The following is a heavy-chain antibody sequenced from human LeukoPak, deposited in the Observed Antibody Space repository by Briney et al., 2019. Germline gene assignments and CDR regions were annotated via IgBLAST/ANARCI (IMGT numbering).Heavy chain of an antibody. CDR3: AKDQFYDILTGYNRYYGMDV. V-gene: IGHV3-53*01. D-gene: IGHD3-9*01. Sequence: GGSLRLSCAASGFTGSNNYVSWVRQAPGMGLEWVSAIHSSGATCYADSVKGRFTISRDNSKNTLYLQMNSLRAEDTAVYYCAKDQFYDILTGYNRYYGMDVWGQGTTVTVSS. CDR1: GFTGSNNY. J-gene: IGHJ6*02. CDR2: IHSSGAT.